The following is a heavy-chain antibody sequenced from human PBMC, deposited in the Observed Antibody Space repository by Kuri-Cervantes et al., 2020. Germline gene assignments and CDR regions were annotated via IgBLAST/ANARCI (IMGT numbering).Heavy chain of an antibody. D-gene: IGHD3-16*01. V-gene: IGHV3-21*01. CDR3: AGGRVRIHGGVGGDDMDV. CDR2: ISSRSSYI. J-gene: IGHJ6*03. Sequence: GGFLRPSCAPSGLTSSSNSMDWVRQAPGKGLEGVSSISSRSSYIYYPDSVKGRFTISRDNAKNSLALQMNSLRAEDTGEYYLAGGRVRIHGGVGGDDMDVWGKGTTVTVSS. CDR1: GLTSSSNS.